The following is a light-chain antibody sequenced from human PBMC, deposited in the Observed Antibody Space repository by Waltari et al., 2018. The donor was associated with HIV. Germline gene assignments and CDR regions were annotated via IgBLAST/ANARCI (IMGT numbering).Light chain of an antibody. V-gene: IGLV1-51*01. Sequence: QPVLPQPPSVSAAPGKKVTISCSGCSSNLGSHFVTCSRQLPGTAPKLLIYDNNKRPSGIPDRFSGSKSGTSATLGITGLQTGDEADYYCGTWDTSLNAGVFAGGTNLTVL. J-gene: IGLJ3*02. CDR3: GTWDTSLNAGV. CDR1: SSNLGSHF. CDR2: DNN.